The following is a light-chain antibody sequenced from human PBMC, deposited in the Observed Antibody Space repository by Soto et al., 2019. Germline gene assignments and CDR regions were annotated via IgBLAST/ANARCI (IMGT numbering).Light chain of an antibody. CDR3: QQFVSSPYT. CDR1: QSVITNY. CDR2: GTS. Sequence: EIELTQSPGTLSLSPGERAALLCRASQSVITNYLAWYQQKPGQAPSLLIYGTSKRATGIPDRFSGSGSETDFTLTISRVAPEDFAVYYCQQFVSSPYTFGQGTKLEI. V-gene: IGKV3-20*01. J-gene: IGKJ2*01.